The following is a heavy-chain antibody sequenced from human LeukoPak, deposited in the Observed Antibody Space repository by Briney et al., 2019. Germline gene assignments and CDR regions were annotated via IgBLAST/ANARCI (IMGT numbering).Heavy chain of an antibody. V-gene: IGHV3-23*01. Sequence: GGSLRLSCAASGFTFSSYAMSWVRQAPGKGLEWVSGIRDSGSSTYYVDSVKGWFTISRDNSKNTLYLQMNSLQAEDTAIYYCVKKLVGTTSGGPLDYWGQGTLVIVSS. CDR3: VKKLVGTTSGGPLDY. J-gene: IGHJ4*02. CDR2: IRDSGSST. D-gene: IGHD1-26*01. CDR1: GFTFSSYA.